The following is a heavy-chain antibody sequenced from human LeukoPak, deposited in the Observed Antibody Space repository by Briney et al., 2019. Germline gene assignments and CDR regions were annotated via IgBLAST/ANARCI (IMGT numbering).Heavy chain of an antibody. CDR3: ARGAGYSSSWYYYGMDV. D-gene: IGHD6-13*01. Sequence: GGSLRLSCAASGFTFTNYWMTWVRQAPGKGLEFVANINQDESVKNYVDSVKGRFTISRDNAKNSLYLQMNSLRAEDTAVYSCARGAGYSSSWYYYGMDVWGQGTTVTVSS. J-gene: IGHJ6*02. V-gene: IGHV3-7*01. CDR2: INQDESVK. CDR1: GFTFTNYW.